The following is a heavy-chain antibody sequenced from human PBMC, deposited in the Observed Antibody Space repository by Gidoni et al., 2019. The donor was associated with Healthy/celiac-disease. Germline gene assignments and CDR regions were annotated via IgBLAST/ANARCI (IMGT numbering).Heavy chain of an antibody. Sequence: EVQLVQSGAEVKKPGESLKISCKGSGYSFTSYWIGWVRQMPGKGLEWMGIIYPGDSDTRYSPSFQGQVTISADKSISTAYLQWSSLKASDTAMYYCARRGFSPRGGYSSGWFDYWGQGTLVTVSS. CDR1: GYSFTSYW. D-gene: IGHD6-19*01. CDR2: IYPGDSDT. V-gene: IGHV5-51*01. CDR3: ARRGFSPRGGYSSGWFDY. J-gene: IGHJ4*02.